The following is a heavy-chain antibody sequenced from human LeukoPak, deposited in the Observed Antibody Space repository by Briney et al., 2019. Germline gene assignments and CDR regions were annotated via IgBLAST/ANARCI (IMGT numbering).Heavy chain of an antibody. CDR2: ISSNSSYI. J-gene: IGHJ4*02. CDR3: ARALDSSTSRYQAFEY. Sequence: TGGSLRLSCAASGFTFSSYSMNWVRQAPGKGLEWVSSISSNSSYIYYADSVKGRFTISRDNAKNSLYLQMNSLRAEDTAVYYCARALDSSTSRYQAFEYWGQGTLVTVSS. D-gene: IGHD2-2*01. V-gene: IGHV3-21*01. CDR1: GFTFSSYS.